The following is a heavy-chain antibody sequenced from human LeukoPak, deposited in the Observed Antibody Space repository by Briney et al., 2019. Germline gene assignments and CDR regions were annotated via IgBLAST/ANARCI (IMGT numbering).Heavy chain of an antibody. CDR2: IRYDGSKK. V-gene: IGHV3-30*02. CDR1: VFTFSSYG. J-gene: IGHJ3*02. D-gene: IGHD4-23*01. Sequence: GGAVTVSCPWSVFTFSSYGMHGVGQAGCKGRDGVAFIRYDGSKKYYADSVKGRFTIPRDNSKKTPYLQMNSQTDEETAVYYCSKDLYYGGLYAFDIWGQGTVVTVSS. CDR3: SKDLYYGGLYAFDI.